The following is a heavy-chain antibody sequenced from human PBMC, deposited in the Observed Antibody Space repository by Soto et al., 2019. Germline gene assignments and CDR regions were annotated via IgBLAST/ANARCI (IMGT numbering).Heavy chain of an antibody. CDR2: IIPIFGTA. Sequence: SVKVSCKASGGTFSSYAISWVRQAPGQGLEWMGGIIPIFGTANYAQKFQGRVTITADESTSTAYMELSSLRSEDTAVYYCARENSGYDYANFDYWGQGTLVTVS. V-gene: IGHV1-69*13. CDR3: ARENSGYDYANFDY. CDR1: GGTFSSYA. D-gene: IGHD5-12*01. J-gene: IGHJ4*02.